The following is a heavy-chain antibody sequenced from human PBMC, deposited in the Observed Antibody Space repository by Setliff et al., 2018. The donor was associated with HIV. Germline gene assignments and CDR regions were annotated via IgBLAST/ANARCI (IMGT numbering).Heavy chain of an antibody. Sequence: KPSETLSLTCTVSGGSISSYYWSWIRQPPGKGLEWIGYIYTSGSTNYNPSLKSRVTISVDTSKNQFSLKMSSVTAADTAVYYCTRLAGGYADYWGQGTLVTVSS. D-gene: IGHD5-12*01. V-gene: IGHV4-4*09. CDR3: TRLAGGYADY. J-gene: IGHJ4*02. CDR2: IYTSGST. CDR1: GGSISSYY.